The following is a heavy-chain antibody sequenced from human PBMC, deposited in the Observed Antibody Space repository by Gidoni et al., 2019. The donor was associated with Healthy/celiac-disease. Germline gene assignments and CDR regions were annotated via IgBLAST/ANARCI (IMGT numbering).Heavy chain of an antibody. CDR2: IYTSGST. J-gene: IGHJ3*02. CDR3: ASSVKGAFDI. Sequence: QVQLQESGPGLVKPSQTLSPTCTVSGGSISSGSYYWRWIRQPAGKGLEWIGRIYTSGSTNYNPSLKSRVTISVDTSKNQFSLKLSSVTAADTAVYYCASSVKGAFDIWGQGTMVTVSS. V-gene: IGHV4-61*02. CDR1: GGSISSGSYY.